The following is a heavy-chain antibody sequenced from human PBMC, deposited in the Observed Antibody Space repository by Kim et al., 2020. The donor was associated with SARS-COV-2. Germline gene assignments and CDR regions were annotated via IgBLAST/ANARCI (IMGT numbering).Heavy chain of an antibody. CDR2: TNEYGSVT. V-gene: IGHV3-74*01. J-gene: IGHJ4*02. Sequence: GGSLRLSCAASGFSFRRYWMHWVRRAPGKGLVWVARTNEYGSVTNYADSVKGRFTISRDNAENTLYLQMNSLTVDDTAVYYCARDLSGAADYWGQGTLVTVSS. D-gene: IGHD3-10*01. CDR3: ARDLSGAADY. CDR1: GFSFRRYW.